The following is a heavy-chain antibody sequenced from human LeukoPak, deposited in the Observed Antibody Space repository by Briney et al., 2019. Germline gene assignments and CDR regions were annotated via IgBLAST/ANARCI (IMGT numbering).Heavy chain of an antibody. J-gene: IGHJ4*02. CDR3: AKGEEGYCSSTSCSRWGITGTGGDY. D-gene: IGHD2-2*01. V-gene: IGHV3-23*01. CDR2: ISGSGGST. Sequence: GGSLRLSCTASGFTFSSYAMSWVRQAPGKGLEWVSTISGSGGSTYYADSVKGRFTISRDNSKNTLYLQMNSLRAEDTAVYYCAKGEEGYCSSTSCSRWGITGTGGDYWGQGTLVPVSS. CDR1: GFTFSSYA.